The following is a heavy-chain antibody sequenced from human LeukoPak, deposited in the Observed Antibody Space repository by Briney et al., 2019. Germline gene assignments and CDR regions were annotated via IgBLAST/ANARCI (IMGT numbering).Heavy chain of an antibody. J-gene: IGHJ4*02. V-gene: IGHV3-30-3*01. CDR2: ISYDGSNK. CDR1: GFTFSSYA. Sequence: PGGSLRLSCAASGFTFSSYAMHWVRQAPGKGLEWVAVISYDGSNKYYADSVKGRFTISRDNSKNTLYLQMNSLRVEDTAVYYCARDGYYGSGSYDYWGQGTLVTVSS. CDR3: ARDGYYGSGSYDY. D-gene: IGHD3-10*01.